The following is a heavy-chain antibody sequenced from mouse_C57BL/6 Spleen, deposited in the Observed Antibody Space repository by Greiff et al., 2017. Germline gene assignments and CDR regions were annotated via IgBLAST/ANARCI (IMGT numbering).Heavy chain of an antibody. V-gene: IGHV1-81*01. J-gene: IGHJ4*01. Sequence: VQLQQSGAELARPGASVKLSCKASGYTFTSYGISWVKQRTGQGLEWIGEIYPRSGTTYYNEKFKGKATLTADKSYSTADMWLRSLTSEDSAVYFCARNYGRSYGAMDYWGQGTSVTVSS. CDR2: IYPRSGTT. D-gene: IGHD1-1*01. CDR3: ARNYGRSYGAMDY. CDR1: GYTFTSYG.